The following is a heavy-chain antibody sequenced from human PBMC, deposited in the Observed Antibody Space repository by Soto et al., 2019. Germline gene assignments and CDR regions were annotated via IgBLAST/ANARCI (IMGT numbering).Heavy chain of an antibody. CDR1: GFTFTTYG. D-gene: IGHD2-2*01. Sequence: EVQLLESGGGLVQPGGSLRLSCAASGFTFTTYGMSWVRQAPGKGLEWVSAFSGSGGSTYYADSVKGRFTISRDNSKNTLYLQMNGLRAVDTAVYCCARCSSTSCYNPFDYWGQGTLVTVSS. J-gene: IGHJ4*02. V-gene: IGHV3-23*01. CDR2: FSGSGGST. CDR3: ARCSSTSCYNPFDY.